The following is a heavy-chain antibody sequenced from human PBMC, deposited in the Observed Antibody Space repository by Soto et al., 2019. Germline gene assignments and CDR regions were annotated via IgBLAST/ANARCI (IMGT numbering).Heavy chain of an antibody. V-gene: IGHV3-15*07. CDR3: TTDSHFTIVIGRFDY. CDR1: GFTFTNAW. J-gene: IGHJ4*01. D-gene: IGHD2-21*01. Sequence: GGSLRLSCAASGFTFTNAWINWVRQAPGKGLEWVGRIKSKIDGGTTDFAAPVKGRFAISRDDSKNMVYLQMNSLKTEDTAIYYFTTDSHFTIVIGRFDYWGHGTLVTVS. CDR2: IKSKIDGGTT.